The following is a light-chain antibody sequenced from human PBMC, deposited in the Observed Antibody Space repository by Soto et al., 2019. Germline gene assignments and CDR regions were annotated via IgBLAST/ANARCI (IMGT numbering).Light chain of an antibody. CDR3: QHYNNWPPIT. Sequence: EIVLTQTPGTLSLSPGERATLSCMASQSVSSNLAWYQQKPGQAPRLLIYAASTRATGLPARFSGSGSGTEFTLTISSLQSEDFAVYYCQHYNNWPPITFGQGTRLEIK. J-gene: IGKJ5*01. CDR2: AAS. CDR1: QSVSSN. V-gene: IGKV3-15*01.